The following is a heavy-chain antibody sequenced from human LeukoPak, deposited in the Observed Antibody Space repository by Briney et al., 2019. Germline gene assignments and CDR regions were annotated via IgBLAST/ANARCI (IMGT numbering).Heavy chain of an antibody. V-gene: IGHV3-23*01. Sequence: GGSLRLSCAASGFTFSTYAMSWVRQTPGKGLEWVSVISGGGNITYYADSVKGRFTISRDNSKNTLYLQMNSLRAEDTAVYYCARAGSWSSNYGMDVWGQGTTVTVSS. CDR1: GFTFSTYA. D-gene: IGHD3-10*01. CDR2: ISGGGNIT. CDR3: ARAGSWSSNYGMDV. J-gene: IGHJ6*02.